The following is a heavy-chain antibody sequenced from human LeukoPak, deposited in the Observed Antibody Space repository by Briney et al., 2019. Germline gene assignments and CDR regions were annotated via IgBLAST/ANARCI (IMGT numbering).Heavy chain of an antibody. CDR3: ARSRARIVGATSSELQGY. D-gene: IGHD1-26*01. V-gene: IGHV1-2*02. CDR1: GYTFTGYY. CDR2: INPNSGGT. J-gene: IGHJ4*02. Sequence: ASVKVSCKASGYTFTGYYMHWVRQAPGQGLEWMGWINPNSGGTNYAQKFQGRVTMTRDTSISTAYMELSRLRSDDTAVYYCARSRARIVGATSSELQGYWGQGTLVTVSS.